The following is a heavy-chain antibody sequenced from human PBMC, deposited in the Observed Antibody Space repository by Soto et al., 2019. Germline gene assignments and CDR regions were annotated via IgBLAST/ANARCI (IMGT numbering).Heavy chain of an antibody. V-gene: IGHV1-2*02. J-gene: IGHJ5*02. Sequence: ASVKVSCKASGYTFTDYFIHWVRHSPGQGFDWMGWINPNSRGTNYAQKFQGRVTMTRDTSNSTAYMELRGLRSDDTAVYYCARVTLKAGNWFDPWGQGTLVTVSS. CDR2: INPNSRGT. CDR3: ARVTLKAGNWFDP. CDR1: GYTFTDYF.